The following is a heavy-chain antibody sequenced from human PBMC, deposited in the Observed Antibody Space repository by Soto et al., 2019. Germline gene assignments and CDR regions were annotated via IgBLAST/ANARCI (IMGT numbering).Heavy chain of an antibody. Sequence: QVQLVQSGAEGKKPGASVKVSCKACGYTFNSFDINWVRQATGQGLEWMGWMNPNSGDTGYAQKFQGRVTMTRNTSISTAYMELKSLRFEDTAVYYCARGVYGGGRVSDYWGQGTLVTVSS. CDR3: ARGVYGGGRVSDY. J-gene: IGHJ4*02. V-gene: IGHV1-8*01. D-gene: IGHD3-16*01. CDR1: GYTFNSFD. CDR2: MNPNSGDT.